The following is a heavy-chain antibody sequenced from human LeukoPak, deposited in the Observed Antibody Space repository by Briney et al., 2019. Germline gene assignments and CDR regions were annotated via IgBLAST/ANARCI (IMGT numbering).Heavy chain of an antibody. CDR2: INHSGST. J-gene: IGHJ3*02. D-gene: IGHD3-22*01. V-gene: IGHV4-34*01. CDR1: GGSFSGCY. Sequence: PSETLSLTCAVYGGSFSGCYWSWIRQPPGKGLEWIGEINHSGSTNYNPSLKSRVTISVDTSKNQFSLKLSSVTAADTAVYYCARDKLTYYYDSSGYYYVPGAFDIWGQGTMVTVSS. CDR3: ARDKLTYYYDSSGYYYVPGAFDI.